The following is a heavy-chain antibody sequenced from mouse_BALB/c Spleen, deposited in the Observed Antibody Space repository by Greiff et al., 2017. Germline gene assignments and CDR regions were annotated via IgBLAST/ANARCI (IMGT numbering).Heavy chain of an antibody. V-gene: IGHV2-9*02. Sequence: VKLMESGPGLVAPSQSLSITCTVSGFSLTSYGVHWVRQPPGKGLEWLGVIWAGGSTNYNSALMSRLSISKDNSKSQVFLKMNSLQTDDTAMYYCARSGFITTVVGFDYWGQGTTLTVSS. J-gene: IGHJ2*01. D-gene: IGHD1-1*01. CDR2: IWAGGST. CDR3: ARSGFITTVVGFDY. CDR1: GFSLTSYG.